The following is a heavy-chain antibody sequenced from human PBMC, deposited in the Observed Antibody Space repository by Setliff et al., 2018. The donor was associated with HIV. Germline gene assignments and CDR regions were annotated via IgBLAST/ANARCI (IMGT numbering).Heavy chain of an antibody. CDR1: GDSIVFDDSTRSYH. CDR3: AGETQQSYNIVTGYNYYYGIDV. J-gene: IGHJ6*02. V-gene: IGHV4-61*01. Sequence: SETLSLTCRLSGDSIVFDDSTRSYHCSWIRQPPGKGLEWLGYITDSGNINYNPSLRRRVTISADTSKNQVSLRLRSVTAADTAVYYCAGETQQSYNIVTGYNYYYGIDVWGQGTTVTVSS. CDR2: ITDSGNI. D-gene: IGHD3-9*01.